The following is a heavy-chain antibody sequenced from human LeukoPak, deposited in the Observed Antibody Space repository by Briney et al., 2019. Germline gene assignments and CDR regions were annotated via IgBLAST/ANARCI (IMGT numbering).Heavy chain of an antibody. J-gene: IGHJ4*02. V-gene: IGHV1-18*01. CDR2: ISGYNGNT. CDR3: ARDYY. CDR1: GCTFSSYA. Sequence: ASVKVSCKAAGCTFSSYAISWERQPRGQGLEWMGWISGYNGNTKYVQKFQGRVTMTTDTSTSTAYMELRSLRSEDTAVYYCARDYYWGQGTLVTVSS.